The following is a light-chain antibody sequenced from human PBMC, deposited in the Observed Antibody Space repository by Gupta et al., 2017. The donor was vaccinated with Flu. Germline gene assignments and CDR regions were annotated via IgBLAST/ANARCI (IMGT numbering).Light chain of an antibody. CDR3: YSPGNSGNNRGV. Sequence: SPDLPQPPSVSVSPGQTARITCSGDALSKKYAYWYQQKSGQAPVLVLYEDSERHCGSPERFSGSTSGTMATLTISGAQVEEEADYYCYSPGNSGNNRGVFGGGTELTVL. CDR1: ALSKKY. CDR2: EDS. J-gene: IGLJ3*02. V-gene: IGLV3-10*01.